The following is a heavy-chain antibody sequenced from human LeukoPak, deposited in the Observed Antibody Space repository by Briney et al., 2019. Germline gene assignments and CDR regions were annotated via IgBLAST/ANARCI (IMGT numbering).Heavy chain of an antibody. CDR3: ARSTGTVYYYYYMDV. V-gene: IGHV3-23*01. Sequence: GGSLRLSCAASGFTFSTYAMSWVRQAPGKGLEWVSSISGSGGSTYYADSVKGRFTISRDNSKNTLYLQMNSLRAEDTAVYYCARSTGTVYYYYYMDVWGKGTTVTVSS. CDR2: ISGSGGST. J-gene: IGHJ6*03. D-gene: IGHD1-1*01. CDR1: GFTFSTYA.